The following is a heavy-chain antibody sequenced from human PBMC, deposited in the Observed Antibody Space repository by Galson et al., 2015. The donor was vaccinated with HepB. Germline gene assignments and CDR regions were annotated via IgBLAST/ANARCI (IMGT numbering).Heavy chain of an antibody. CDR3: ARVGSSWFDY. CDR2: IYYSGST. CDR1: GGSVSSGSYY. D-gene: IGHD6-13*01. Sequence: ETLSLTCTVSGGSVSSGSYYWSWIRQPPGKGLEWIGYIYYSGSTNYNPSLKSRVTISVDTSKNQFSLKLSSVTAADTAVYYCARVGSSWFDYWGQGTLVTVSS. V-gene: IGHV4-61*01. J-gene: IGHJ4*02.